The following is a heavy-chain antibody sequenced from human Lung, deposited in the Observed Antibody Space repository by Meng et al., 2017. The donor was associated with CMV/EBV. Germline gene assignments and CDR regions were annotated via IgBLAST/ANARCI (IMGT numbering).Heavy chain of an antibody. CDR1: RFTFSSYA. D-gene: IGHD3-22*01. CDR3: AKVYQWLLLGPFDY. Sequence: SXAASRFTFSSYAMTWVRQAPGKGLEWVSVISGSGGKTHYADSVKGRFTISRDNSKNTLFLQMNILRAGDTAVYYCAKVYQWLLLGPFDYWGQGTLVTVSS. CDR2: ISGSGGKT. J-gene: IGHJ4*02. V-gene: IGHV3-23*01.